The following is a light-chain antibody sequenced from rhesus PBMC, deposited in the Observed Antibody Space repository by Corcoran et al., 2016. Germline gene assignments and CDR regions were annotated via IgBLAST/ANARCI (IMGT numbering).Light chain of an antibody. J-gene: IGKJ2*01. CDR1: QGISSW. V-gene: IGKV1-18*01. Sequence: DIQMTQSPSSLSASVGDKVTITCRASQGISSWLAWYQQKPGKAPKLLIYAASRLQSGVPSRVSGSGSCTDYTLTISSLQPEDFATYYCQQGYNTPYSVGQGTKVEIK. CDR3: QQGYNTPYS. CDR2: AAS.